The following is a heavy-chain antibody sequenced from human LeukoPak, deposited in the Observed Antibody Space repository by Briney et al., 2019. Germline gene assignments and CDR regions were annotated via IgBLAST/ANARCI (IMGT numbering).Heavy chain of an antibody. V-gene: IGHV3-7*01. CDR1: GFTFTTYW. CDR3: ATSFSTPANY. J-gene: IGHJ4*02. Sequence: PGGSLRLSCEASGFTFTTYWMGWVRQAPGKGLEWVANIKQDGSEKYYVDSVKGRFTISRDNAKNSLYLQMNSLRAEDTAVYYCATSFSTPANYWGQGTLVTVSS. CDR2: IKQDGSEK. D-gene: IGHD2-2*01.